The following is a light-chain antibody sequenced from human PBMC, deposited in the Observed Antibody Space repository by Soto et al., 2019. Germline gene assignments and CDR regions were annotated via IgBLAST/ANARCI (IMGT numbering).Light chain of an antibody. CDR3: QQRRNWPLT. J-gene: IGKJ4*01. CDR1: QSVSSY. V-gene: IGKV3-11*01. Sequence: EIVLTQSPATLSLSPGERVTLSCRASQSVSSYLAWYQQKPGQAPRLLISDASNRATGIPARFSGSGSGTDFTLTISSLEPEDFAVYYCQQRRNWPLTFGGGTKVEIK. CDR2: DAS.